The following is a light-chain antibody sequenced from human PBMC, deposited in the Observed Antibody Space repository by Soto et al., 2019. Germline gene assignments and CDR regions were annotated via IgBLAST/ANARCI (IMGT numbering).Light chain of an antibody. CDR2: GAS. CDR3: QQYDSSPT. Sequence: EIVLTQSPATLSLSPGERATLSCRASQSVSSYLAWYQQKPGQAPRLLIYGASSRATGIPDRFSGGGSGTDFTLTVSRLEPEDFAVYHCQQYDSSPTFGQGTRLEI. J-gene: IGKJ5*01. CDR1: QSVSSY. V-gene: IGKV3-20*01.